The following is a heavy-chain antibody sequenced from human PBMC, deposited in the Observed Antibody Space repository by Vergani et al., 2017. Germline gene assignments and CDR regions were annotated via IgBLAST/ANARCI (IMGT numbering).Heavy chain of an antibody. CDR3: VVANSGNY. CDR1: GFTFNTYW. V-gene: IGHV3-74*01. Sequence: EVQLVESGGGLVQAGESLRLSCAASGFTFNTYWMNWVRQAPGKGLVSVSSIKSDGSITKYADSVKGRFTISRDNAKNMLYLQMNNLRAEDTAVYYCVVANSGNYWSQGILVAVSS. CDR2: IKSDGSIT. D-gene: IGHD6-19*01. J-gene: IGHJ4*02.